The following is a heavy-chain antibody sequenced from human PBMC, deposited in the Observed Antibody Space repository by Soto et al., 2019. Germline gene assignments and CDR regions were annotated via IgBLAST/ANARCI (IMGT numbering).Heavy chain of an antibody. D-gene: IGHD5-12*01. CDR1: GFTFSTYN. J-gene: IGHJ4*02. CDR3: ARGWLRDPWMY. Sequence: EVQLVESGGCLVKPGGSLRLSCAASGFTFSTYNMNWVRQAPGKGLEWVASISSTSVYMYYANSLKGRFTISRANAKSSLYLQVNSLRAEDTAVYYCARGWLRDPWMYWGQGTLVTVSS. CDR2: ISSTSVYM. V-gene: IGHV3-21*01.